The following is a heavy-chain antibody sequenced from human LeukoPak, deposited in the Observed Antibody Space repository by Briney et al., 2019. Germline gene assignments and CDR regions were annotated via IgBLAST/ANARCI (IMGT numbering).Heavy chain of an antibody. Sequence: PGGSLRLSCAASSFTFSSYSMNWVRQAPGKGLEWVSFISSSGDTIYYADSVKGRFTISRDNAKSSLYLQMNSLRAEDTAVYYCARDYSSGWLFDLWGRGTLVIVSS. CDR2: ISSSGDTI. CDR3: ARDYSSGWLFDL. D-gene: IGHD6-19*01. CDR1: SFTFSSYS. J-gene: IGHJ2*01. V-gene: IGHV3-48*04.